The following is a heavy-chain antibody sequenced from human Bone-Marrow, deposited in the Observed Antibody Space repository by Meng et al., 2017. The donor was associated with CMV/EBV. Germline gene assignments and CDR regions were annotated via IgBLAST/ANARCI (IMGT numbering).Heavy chain of an antibody. CDR3: AAVCSSTSCYLFSY. D-gene: IGHD2-2*01. Sequence: ASVTVSCKASGYTFTSYYMHWVRQAPGQGLEWMGIVNPSGGSTSYAQKFQGRVTMTRDTSTSTVYMELSSLKSEDTAVYYCAAVCSSTSCYLFSYWGQGTLVTVSS. J-gene: IGHJ4*02. V-gene: IGHV1-46*01. CDR2: VNPSGGST. CDR1: GYTFTSYY.